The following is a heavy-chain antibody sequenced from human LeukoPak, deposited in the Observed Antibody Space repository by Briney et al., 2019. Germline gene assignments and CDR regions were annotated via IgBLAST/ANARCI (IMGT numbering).Heavy chain of an antibody. J-gene: IGHJ4*02. CDR2: IYYSGST. CDR3: ARPSGWFDHLYDY. D-gene: IGHD3-10*01. V-gene: IGHV4-39*01. CDR1: GGSISSSSYY. Sequence: SETLSLTCTVSGGSISSSSYYWGWIRQPPGKGLEWIGSIYYSGSTYYNPSLKSRVTISVDTSKNQFSLKLSSVTAADTAVYYCARPSGWFDHLYDYWGQGTLVTVSS.